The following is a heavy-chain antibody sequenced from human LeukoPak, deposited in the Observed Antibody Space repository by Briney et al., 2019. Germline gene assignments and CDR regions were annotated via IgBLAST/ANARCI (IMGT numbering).Heavy chain of an antibody. J-gene: IGHJ4*02. Sequence: PGGSLRLSCAASGFTFSSYAMHWVRQAPGKGLEYVSATSSNGGSTYYANSVKGRFTISRDNSKNTLYLQMGSLRAEDMAVYYCARVGATSNFDYWGQGTLVTVSS. CDR2: TSSNGGST. CDR1: GFTFSSYA. D-gene: IGHD1-26*01. CDR3: ARVGATSNFDY. V-gene: IGHV3-64*01.